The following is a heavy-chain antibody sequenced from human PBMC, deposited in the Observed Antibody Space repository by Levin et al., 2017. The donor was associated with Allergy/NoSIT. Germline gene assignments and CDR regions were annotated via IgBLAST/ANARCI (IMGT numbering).Heavy chain of an antibody. V-gene: IGHV3-33*01. CDR2: ISYDGSNK. Sequence: GGSLRLSCAASGFTFSTYGVHWVRQPPGKGLEWVAGISYDGSNKYYADSVKGRFSISRDNSKNTLYLQMTSLGADDTAVFYCARERRGASSWPDFDHWGQGALVTVSS. D-gene: IGHD6-13*01. J-gene: IGHJ4*02. CDR1: GFTFSTYG. CDR3: ARERRGASSWPDFDH.